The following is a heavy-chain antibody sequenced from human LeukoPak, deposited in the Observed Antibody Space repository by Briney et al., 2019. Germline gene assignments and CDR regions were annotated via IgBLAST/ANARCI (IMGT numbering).Heavy chain of an antibody. Sequence: SETLSLTCTVSGGSISSSSYYWGWIRQPPGKGLEWIGSIYYSGSTYYNPSLKSRVTISVDTSKNRFSLKLSSVTAADTAVYYCATTHFSSSSFLDPWGQGTLVTVSS. J-gene: IGHJ5*02. CDR3: ATTHFSSSSFLDP. D-gene: IGHD6-13*01. V-gene: IGHV4-39*07. CDR2: IYYSGST. CDR1: GGSISSSSYY.